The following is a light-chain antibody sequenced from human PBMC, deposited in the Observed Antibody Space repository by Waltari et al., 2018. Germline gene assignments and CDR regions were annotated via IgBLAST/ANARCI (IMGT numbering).Light chain of an antibody. CDR2: GAS. J-gene: IGKJ1*01. CDR3: QQYDTLPRT. Sequence: EIVLTQSPGTLSLSPGERATLSCRASQTVSVNYLAWYHQKPGQAPRLLIYGASARATGIPDRFSGSGSGTEFTLTISRLEPEDFAVYYCQQYDTLPRTFGQGTKVEIK. CDR1: QTVSVNY. V-gene: IGKV3-20*01.